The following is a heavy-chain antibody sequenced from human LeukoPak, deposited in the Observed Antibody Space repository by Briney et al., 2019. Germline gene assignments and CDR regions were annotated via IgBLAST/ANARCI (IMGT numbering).Heavy chain of an antibody. Sequence: PSETLSLTCTVSGVSISGYYWSWIRQPAGGGLGWIWRMYVSGTIQYNPSLKSRVTMSVDTSNNQFSLKLSSVTAADTAVYYCARDQSPNWNYDYFDYWGQGTLVTVSS. CDR1: GVSISGYY. D-gene: IGHD1-7*01. CDR3: ARDQSPNWNYDYFDY. V-gene: IGHV4-4*07. J-gene: IGHJ4*02. CDR2: MYVSGTI.